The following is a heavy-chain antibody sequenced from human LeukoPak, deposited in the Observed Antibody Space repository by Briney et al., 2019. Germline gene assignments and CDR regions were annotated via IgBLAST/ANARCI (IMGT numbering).Heavy chain of an antibody. CDR3: AREQNQGYCGGAHCYSNYYYYGMDV. CDR2: FDPEDGET. D-gene: IGHD2-15*01. CDR1: GYTLTELS. Sequence: ASVKVSCKVSGYTLTELSMHWVQQAPGKGLEWMGGFDPEDGETIYAQKFQGRVTKTEDTSTDTAYMELSSLRSEDTAVYYCAREQNQGYCGGAHCYSNYYYYGMDVWGQGTTVTVSS. V-gene: IGHV1-24*01. J-gene: IGHJ6*02.